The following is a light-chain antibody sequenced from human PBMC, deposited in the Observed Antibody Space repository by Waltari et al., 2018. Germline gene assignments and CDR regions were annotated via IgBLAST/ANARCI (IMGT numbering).Light chain of an antibody. J-gene: IGKJ1*01. CDR3: QKYGTLPAT. CDR1: QSISKY. CDR2: DAS. Sequence: ELMLTQSPCPLSLSPVERAPLSCRSSQSISKYLAWYQQKPGQAPRLLIYDASVRATGIPDRFSGSGSGTDFSLTISRLEPEDFAVYYCQKYGTLPATFGQGTKVEIK. V-gene: IGKV3-20*01.